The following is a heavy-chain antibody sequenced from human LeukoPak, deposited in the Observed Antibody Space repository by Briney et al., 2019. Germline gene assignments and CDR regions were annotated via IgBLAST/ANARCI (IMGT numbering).Heavy chain of an antibody. CDR2: ISGSGGST. V-gene: IGHV3-23*01. D-gene: IGHD3-3*01. CDR3: AKLTIFGVVIIRKYYFDY. Sequence: GGSLRLSCAGSGFTFSSYAMSWVRQAPGKGLEWVSAISGSGGSTYYADSVKGRFTISRDNSKNTLYLQMNSLRAEDTAVYYCAKLTIFGVVIIRKYYFDYWGQGTLVTVSS. CDR1: GFTFSSYA. J-gene: IGHJ4*02.